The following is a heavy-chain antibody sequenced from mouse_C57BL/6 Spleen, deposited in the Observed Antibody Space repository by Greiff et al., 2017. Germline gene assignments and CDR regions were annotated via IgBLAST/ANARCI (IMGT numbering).Heavy chain of an antibody. CDR3: ASIYDVYFAFDD. CDR2: IYPRSGNT. D-gene: IGHD2-3*01. J-gene: IGHJ2*01. Sequence: QVQLQQSGAELARPGASVKLSCKASGYTFTSYGISWVKQRTGQGLEWIGEIYPRSGNTYYNEKFKGKAILTADKSSSTAYMELRSLPSEDSAVYFFASIYDVYFAFDDWGQGTTLTVSS. CDR1: GYTFTSYG. V-gene: IGHV1-81*01.